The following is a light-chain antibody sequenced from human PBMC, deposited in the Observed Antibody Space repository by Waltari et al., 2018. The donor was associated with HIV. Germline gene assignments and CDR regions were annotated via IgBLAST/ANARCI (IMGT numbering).Light chain of an antibody. Sequence: DIVMTQSPDSLAASLGERATLNCKSSQSVLYSSNNKKYLAWYQQKPGQPPKLLIYWASTRESGVPERFSGSGSGTDFTLTISSLQAEDVAFYYCQQYYTTPLTFGGGTKVEIK. CDR3: QQYYTTPLT. V-gene: IGKV4-1*01. J-gene: IGKJ4*01. CDR1: QSVLYSSNNKKY. CDR2: WAS.